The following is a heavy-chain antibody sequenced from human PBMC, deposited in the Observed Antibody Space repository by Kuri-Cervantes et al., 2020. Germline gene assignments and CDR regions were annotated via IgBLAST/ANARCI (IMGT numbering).Heavy chain of an antibody. Sequence: GGSLRLSCAASGFTFSSYAMSWVRQAPGKGLEWVSAISGSGGSTYYADSVKGRFTISRDNSKNTLYLQMNSLRAEDTAVYYCAKTLPRRVIKGCAFDIWGQGTMVTVSS. D-gene: IGHD3-22*01. V-gene: IGHV3-23*01. J-gene: IGHJ3*02. CDR2: ISGSGGST. CDR3: AKTLPRRVIKGCAFDI. CDR1: GFTFSSYA.